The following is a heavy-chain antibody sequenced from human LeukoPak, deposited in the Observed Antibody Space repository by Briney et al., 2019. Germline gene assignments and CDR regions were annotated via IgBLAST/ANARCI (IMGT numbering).Heavy chain of an antibody. CDR2: ISYDGSTK. V-gene: IGHV3-30*18. D-gene: IGHD6-13*01. CDR3: AKGSSSSWYVFDY. Sequence: PGRSLRLSCAASGFTFSSYGMHWVRQAPGKGLEWVAVISYDGSTKYYADSVKGRFTISRDNSKNTLYLQMNSLRAEDTAVYYCAKGSSSSWYVFDYWGQGTLVTVSS. J-gene: IGHJ4*02. CDR1: GFTFSSYG.